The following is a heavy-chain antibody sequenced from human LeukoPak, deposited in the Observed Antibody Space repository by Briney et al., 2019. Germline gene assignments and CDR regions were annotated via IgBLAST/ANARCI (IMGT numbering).Heavy chain of an antibody. J-gene: IGHJ5*02. CDR3: AKAGRCLQPIDT. Sequence: PGGSLRLSCAASGFTFSSYSMSWVRQAPGKGLEWVSSISSSSSYIYYADSVKGRFTISRDNAKNSLYLQMNSLRAEDTAVYYCAKAGRCLQPIDTWGKEPLVTVS. V-gene: IGHV3-21*01. D-gene: IGHD5-24*01. CDR1: GFTFSSYS. CDR2: ISSSSSYI.